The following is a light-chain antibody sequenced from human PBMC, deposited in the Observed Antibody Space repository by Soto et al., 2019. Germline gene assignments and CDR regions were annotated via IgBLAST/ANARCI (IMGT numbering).Light chain of an antibody. Sequence: DIQMTQSPSSLSASVGDRVTITCRASQGISSYLAWYQQKPGKVPKVLIYAASTLHSGVPSRFSDSGSGTEFTLTISNVQPEDVATYYCQKYYSASETFGQGTKVEIK. CDR2: AAS. J-gene: IGKJ1*01. CDR1: QGISSY. CDR3: QKYYSASET. V-gene: IGKV1-27*01.